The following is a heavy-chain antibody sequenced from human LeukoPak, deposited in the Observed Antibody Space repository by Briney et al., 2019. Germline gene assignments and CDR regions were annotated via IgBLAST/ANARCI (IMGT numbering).Heavy chain of an antibody. CDR2: IIPIFGTA. V-gene: IGHV1-69*05. CDR1: GGTFSSYA. CDR3: ASGGIVGATGYFDY. Sequence: SVKVSCKASGGTFSSYAISWVRQAPGQGLEWMGRIIPIFGTANYAQKLQGRVTITTDESTSTAYMELSSLRSEDTAVYYCASGGIVGATGYFDYWGQGTLVTVSS. D-gene: IGHD1-26*01. J-gene: IGHJ4*02.